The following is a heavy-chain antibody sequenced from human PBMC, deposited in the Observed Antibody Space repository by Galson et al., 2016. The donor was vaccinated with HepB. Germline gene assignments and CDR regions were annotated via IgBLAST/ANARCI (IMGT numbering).Heavy chain of an antibody. CDR1: GGSISSGTYF. D-gene: IGHD2-15*01. Sequence: PLSLTCTVSGGSISSGTYFWSWIRQAPGKGLEWIGYIYYSVATHYNPSLESRVTISIDTSENQLSLNLRYLTAADTAVYYCARSRGVGYCSGGNCFEPLDHWGQGTLVTVSS. CDR2: IYYSVAT. J-gene: IGHJ5*02. CDR3: ARSRGVGYCSGGNCFEPLDH. V-gene: IGHV4-31*03.